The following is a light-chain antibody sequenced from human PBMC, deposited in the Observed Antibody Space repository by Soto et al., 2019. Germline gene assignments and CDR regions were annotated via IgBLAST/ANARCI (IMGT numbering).Light chain of an antibody. CDR3: AGWDDSLNGLV. CDR1: SSNIGRNT. J-gene: IGLJ2*01. CDR2: SNE. V-gene: IGLV1-44*01. Sequence: QSVLTQPPSASGTPGQRVTISCSGSSSNIGRNTVNWYQHVPGTAPKLLIYSNEQRPSGVPDRFSGSKSGTSASLAISGLRSEDEADYYCAGWDDSLNGLVFGGGTKLTVL.